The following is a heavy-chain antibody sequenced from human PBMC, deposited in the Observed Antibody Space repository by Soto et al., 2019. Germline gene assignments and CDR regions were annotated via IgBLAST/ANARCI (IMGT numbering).Heavy chain of an antibody. CDR3: ARDGNRRYSGYYYYGMDV. J-gene: IGHJ6*02. V-gene: IGHV3-21*01. D-gene: IGHD5-12*01. CDR1: GFTFSSYS. Sequence: ESGGGLVKPGGSLRLSCAASGFTFSSYSMNWVRQAPGKGLEWVSSISSSSSYIYYADSVKGRFTISRDNAKNSLYLQMNSLRAEDTAVYYCARDGNRRYSGYYYYGMDVWGQGTTVTVSS. CDR2: ISSSSSYI.